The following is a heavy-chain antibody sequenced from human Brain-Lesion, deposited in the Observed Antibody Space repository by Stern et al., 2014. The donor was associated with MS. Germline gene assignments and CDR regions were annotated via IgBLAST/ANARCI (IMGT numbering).Heavy chain of an antibody. CDR2: IFNSGSP. CDR3: ARGRVVPGFQYYATDV. Sequence: QVQLQELGPGLVKPSQTLSLSCTVSGGSISSGGYYWSWIRQPAGKGLEWIGRIFNSGSPSYNPSLKSRVTISIDTSKNQFSLRLNSMTAADTAVYYCARGRVVPGFQYYATDVWGQGTTVIVSS. CDR1: GGSISSGGYY. V-gene: IGHV4-61*02. J-gene: IGHJ6*02. D-gene: IGHD2-2*01.